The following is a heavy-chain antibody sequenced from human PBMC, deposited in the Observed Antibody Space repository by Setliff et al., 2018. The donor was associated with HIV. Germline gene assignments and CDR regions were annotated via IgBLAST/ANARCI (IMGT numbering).Heavy chain of an antibody. CDR1: GGSLSSYY. J-gene: IGHJ4*02. CDR3: ARKYLVNVFDY. V-gene: IGHV4-59*01. Sequence: KPSETLSLTCSVSGGSLSSYYWSWIRQPPGKGLEWIGYVYYSGTTNYNPSLKSRVSMSVDTSKNQFSLRLSPVTAADTAVYYCARKYLVNVFDYWGQGMLVTVSS. D-gene: IGHD3-22*01. CDR2: VYYSGTT.